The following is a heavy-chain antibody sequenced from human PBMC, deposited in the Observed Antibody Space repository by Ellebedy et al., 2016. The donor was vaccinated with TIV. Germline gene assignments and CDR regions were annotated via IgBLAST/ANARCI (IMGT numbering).Heavy chain of an antibody. CDR1: GGSISSSSYY. CDR3: ARQEGYLFDY. Sequence: MPSETLSLTCTVSGGSISSSSYYWGWIRQPPGKGLEWIGEINHSGSTNYNPSLKSRVTISVDTSKNQFSLKLSSVTAADTAMHYCARQEGYLFDYWGQGTLVTVSS. CDR2: INHSGST. D-gene: IGHD5-24*01. J-gene: IGHJ4*02. V-gene: IGHV4-39*01.